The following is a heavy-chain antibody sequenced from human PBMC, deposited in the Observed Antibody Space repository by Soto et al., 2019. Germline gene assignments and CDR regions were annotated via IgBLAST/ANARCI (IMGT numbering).Heavy chain of an antibody. J-gene: IGHJ6*04. Sequence: QVQLQESGPGLVKPSETLSLTCAVSGGSITHYYWVWIRQPPGQGLERIGYIYNSVNTKYNPSLKGRVAILMDPAKSQFFLNLISVAAADAAGYYCASAFNGVLTGKRDPGGMDVWGRGTTVTVSS. CDR2: IYNSVNT. CDR1: GGSITHYY. D-gene: IGHD3-9*01. V-gene: IGHV4-59*01. CDR3: ASAFNGVLTGKRDPGGMDV.